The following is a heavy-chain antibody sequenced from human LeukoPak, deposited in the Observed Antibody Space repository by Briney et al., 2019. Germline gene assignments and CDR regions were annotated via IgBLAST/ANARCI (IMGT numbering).Heavy chain of an antibody. CDR1: GFTFSSYW. Sequence: GGSLRLSCAASGFTFSSYWMSWVRQAPGKGLEWVANIKQDGNEKYYVDSVKGQFTISRDNAQNSLYLQMNSLRAEDTAVYYCARVWVVLPAAIRDWGQGTLVTISS. J-gene: IGHJ4*02. CDR3: ARVWVVLPAAIRD. V-gene: IGHV3-7*01. CDR2: IKQDGNEK. D-gene: IGHD2-2*02.